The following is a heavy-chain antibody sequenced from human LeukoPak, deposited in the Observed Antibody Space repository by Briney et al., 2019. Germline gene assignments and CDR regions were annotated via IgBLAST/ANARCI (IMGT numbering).Heavy chain of an antibody. CDR3: ARDVLLWPGAFDI. D-gene: IGHD3-10*01. V-gene: IGHV3-21*01. CDR2: ISSSSSYI. Sequence: PGGSLRLSCAASGFTFSSYSMNWVRQAPGKGLEWVSSISSSSSYIYYADSVKGRFTISRDNAKNSLYLQMNSLRAEDTAVYYCARDVLLWPGAFDIWGQGTMVTVSS. J-gene: IGHJ3*02. CDR1: GFTFSSYS.